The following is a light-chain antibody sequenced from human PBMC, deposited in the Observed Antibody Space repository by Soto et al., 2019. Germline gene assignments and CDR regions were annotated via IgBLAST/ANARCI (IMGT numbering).Light chain of an antibody. CDR1: QTLSSGN. Sequence: EIVLTQSPGSLSLSPGERATISCRASQTLSSGNLVWYQQKPGRAPRLLIYGASNRATGIPDRFRGGGSGTDLTLTISRLEPEDFAVYYCQQYRTSQWTFGQGTKVEIK. J-gene: IGKJ1*01. CDR3: QQYRTSQWT. CDR2: GAS. V-gene: IGKV3-20*01.